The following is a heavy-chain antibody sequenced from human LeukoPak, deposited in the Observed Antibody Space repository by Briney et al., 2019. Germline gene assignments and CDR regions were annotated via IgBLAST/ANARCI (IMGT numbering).Heavy chain of an antibody. CDR2: IYPGDSDT. CDR1: GYSFTSYW. J-gene: IGHJ5*02. D-gene: IGHD2-15*01. V-gene: IGHV5-51*01. Sequence: GESLKISCKGSGYSFTSYWICWVRQMPGKGLEWMGIIYPGDSDTRYSPSFQGQVTISADKSISTAYLQWSSLKASDTAMYYCVRSPACSSGTCYPNWFDPWGQGTLVTVSS. CDR3: VRSPACSSGTCYPNWFDP.